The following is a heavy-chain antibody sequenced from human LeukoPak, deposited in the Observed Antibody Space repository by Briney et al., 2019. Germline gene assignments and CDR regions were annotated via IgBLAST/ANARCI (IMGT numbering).Heavy chain of an antibody. CDR1: GFTVSDNY. V-gene: IGHV3-53*01. J-gene: IGHJ6*02. Sequence: GGSLRLSCVGSGFTVSDNYMSWVRQAPGKGLEWVSVIYSGGSTYYADSVKGRFTISRDNSKNTLYLQMNSLRAEDTAVYYCARDLNCGGDCYPLYGMDVWGQGTTVTVSS. CDR3: ARDLNCGGDCYPLYGMDV. D-gene: IGHD2-21*02. CDR2: IYSGGST.